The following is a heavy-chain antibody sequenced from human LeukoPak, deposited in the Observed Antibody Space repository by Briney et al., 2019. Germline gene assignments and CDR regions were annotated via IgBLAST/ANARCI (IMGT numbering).Heavy chain of an antibody. D-gene: IGHD4-11*01. CDR2: IWSDGSNT. V-gene: IGHV3-33*01. CDR1: GFIFSHYG. CDR3: ARDAQRGFDYSNSLEY. Sequence: PGGSLRLSCAASGFIFSHYGMHWVRQAPGKGLEWVAAIWSDGSNTFYVGSVKGRFTISRDNSQNTLYLQMNSLRAEDAAMYYCARDAQRGFDYSNSLEYWGHGTLVTASS. J-gene: IGHJ4*01.